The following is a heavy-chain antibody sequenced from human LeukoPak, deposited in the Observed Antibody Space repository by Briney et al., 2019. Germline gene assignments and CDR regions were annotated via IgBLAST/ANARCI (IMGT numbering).Heavy chain of an antibody. J-gene: IGHJ4*02. Sequence: GGSLRLSCAASGFTFSIYGMHWVRQAPGKGLEWVAFIRYDGSNKYYADSVKGRFTISRDNSKNTLYLQMNSLRAEDTAVYYCAKDLRKYYYDSSGYYPYWFDYWGQGTLVTVSS. V-gene: IGHV3-30*02. CDR3: AKDLRKYYYDSSGYYPYWFDY. CDR1: GFTFSIYG. D-gene: IGHD3-22*01. CDR2: IRYDGSNK.